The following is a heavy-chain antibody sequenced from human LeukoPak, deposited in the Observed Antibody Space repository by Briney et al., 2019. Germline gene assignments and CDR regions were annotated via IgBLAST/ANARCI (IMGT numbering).Heavy chain of an antibody. CDR2: IYYSGST. V-gene: IGHV4-59*01. CDR1: GGSISSYY. Sequence: SETLSLTCTVSGGSISSYYWSWFRQPPGKGLEWIGYIYYSGSTNYNPSLKSRVTLSVDTSKNQFSLKLSSVTAADTAVYYCARDVGYCSSTSCYRAGGYWGQGTLVTVSS. J-gene: IGHJ4*02. CDR3: ARDVGYCSSTSCYRAGGY. D-gene: IGHD2-2*01.